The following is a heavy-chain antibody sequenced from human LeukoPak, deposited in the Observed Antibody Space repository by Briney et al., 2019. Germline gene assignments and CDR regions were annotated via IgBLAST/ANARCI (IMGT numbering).Heavy chain of an antibody. Sequence: ASVKVSCKASGYTFSSYSMHWVRQAPGQRLEWMGWINTVSGNTESSQTFQGRVTITRDTSASTAYMELSSLTSEDTAVFYCARHYGGNSGLDSWGQGTLVTVSS. CDR1: GYTFSSYS. V-gene: IGHV1-3*04. D-gene: IGHD4-23*01. J-gene: IGHJ4*02. CDR2: INTVSGNT. CDR3: ARHYGGNSGLDS.